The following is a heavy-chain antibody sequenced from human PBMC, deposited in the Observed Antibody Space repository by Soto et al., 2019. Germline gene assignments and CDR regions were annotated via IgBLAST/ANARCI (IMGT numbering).Heavy chain of an antibody. J-gene: IGHJ4*02. CDR2: INAGNDNT. Sequence: QVQLVQSGAEVKKPGASVKVSCKASGYILSTYAMHWVRQAPGQRLEWMGWINAGNDNTKYSQKFQGRVTITRDTSANTAYMELSSLKSHDTAVYYCARVGGWSPFDCWGQGTLVTVSS. V-gene: IGHV1-3*01. CDR3: ARVGGWSPFDC. D-gene: IGHD6-19*01. CDR1: GYILSTYA.